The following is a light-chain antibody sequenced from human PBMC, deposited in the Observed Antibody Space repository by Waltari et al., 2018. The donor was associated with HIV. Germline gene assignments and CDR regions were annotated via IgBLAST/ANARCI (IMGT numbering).Light chain of an antibody. Sequence: NFMLTQAHSVSESPGKTVTISCTRSSGRIASKFVQWYQQRPGSAPTIVIYEDKERPSGVPDRFSGSIDSSSNSASLTISGLKTEDEADYYCQSYDSSNHVVFGGGTKLTVL. CDR3: QSYDSSNHVV. J-gene: IGLJ2*01. CDR2: EDK. CDR1: SGRIASKF. V-gene: IGLV6-57*03.